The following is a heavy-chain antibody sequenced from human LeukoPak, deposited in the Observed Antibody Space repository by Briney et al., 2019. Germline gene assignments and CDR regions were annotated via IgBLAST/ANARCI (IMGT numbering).Heavy chain of an antibody. Sequence: ASVKVSCKASGYTFTSYDINWVRQATGQGLEWMGWMNPNSGNTGYAQKFQGRVTMTRNTSISTAYMELSSLRSEDTAVYYCARGVSYSGSWYGTNGPAFDPWGQGTLVTVSS. D-gene: IGHD6-13*01. CDR2: MNPNSGNT. V-gene: IGHV1-8*01. CDR1: GYTFTSYD. J-gene: IGHJ5*02. CDR3: ARGVSYSGSWYGTNGPAFDP.